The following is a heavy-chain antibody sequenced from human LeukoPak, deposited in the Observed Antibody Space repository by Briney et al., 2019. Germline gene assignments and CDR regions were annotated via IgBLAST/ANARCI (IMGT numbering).Heavy chain of an antibody. J-gene: IGHJ4*02. V-gene: IGHV3-23*01. Sequence: PGGSLRLSCAASGFTFRSHAMSWVRQAPGRGLEWVASIDGNGGDTCYADSVKGRFPISRDHSKNTVYLQMNSLSAEDTAVYYCARDFYGSGSYYTVAFDSWGQGTLVTVSS. CDR3: ARDFYGSGSYYTVAFDS. CDR1: GFTFRSHA. D-gene: IGHD3-10*01. CDR2: IDGNGGDT.